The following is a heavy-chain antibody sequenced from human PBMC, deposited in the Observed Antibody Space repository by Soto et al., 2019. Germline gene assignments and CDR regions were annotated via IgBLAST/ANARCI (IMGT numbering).Heavy chain of an antibody. CDR3: ARTGGMDV. CDR1: DGSFSGYY. V-gene: IGHV4-34*01. Sequence: SETLSLTCAVYDGSFSGYYWSWLRQTPGKGLEWIGEINYSGSTKYNPSLESRVTISVDTSKNQFSLRLSSVTAADTAVYYCARTGGMDVWSQGATVTVSS. J-gene: IGHJ6*02. CDR2: INYSGST.